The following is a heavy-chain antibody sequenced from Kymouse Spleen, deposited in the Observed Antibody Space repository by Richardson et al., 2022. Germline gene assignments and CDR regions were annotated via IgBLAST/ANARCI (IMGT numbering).Heavy chain of an antibody. Sequence: QVQLQQWGAGLLKPSETLSLTCAVYGGSFSGYYWSWIRQPPGKGLEWIGEINHSGSTNYNPSLKSRVTISVDTSKNQFSLKLSSVTAADTAVYYCARDGLWFGELLSPYGMDVWGQGTTVTVSS. CDR3: ARDGLWFGELLSPYGMDV. V-gene: IGHV4-34*01. J-gene: IGHJ6*02. CDR2: INHSGST. D-gene: IGHD3-10*01. CDR1: GGSFSGYY.